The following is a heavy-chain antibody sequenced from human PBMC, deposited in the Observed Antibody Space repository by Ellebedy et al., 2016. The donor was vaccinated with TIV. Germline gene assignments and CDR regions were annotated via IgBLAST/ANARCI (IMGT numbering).Heavy chain of an antibody. V-gene: IGHV4-59*01. CDR1: GGTISSYY. D-gene: IGHD2-15*01. CDR2: IHYSGST. Sequence: MPSETLSLTCTVSGGTISSYYWSWIRQPPGKGLEWIGYIHYSGSTNYNPSLKSRVTISVDTSKNQFSLKLSSVDAAETPVYYCAGVTLVVVAGTIDAFDIWGQGKMVTVSS. J-gene: IGHJ3*02. CDR3: AGVTLVVVAGTIDAFDI.